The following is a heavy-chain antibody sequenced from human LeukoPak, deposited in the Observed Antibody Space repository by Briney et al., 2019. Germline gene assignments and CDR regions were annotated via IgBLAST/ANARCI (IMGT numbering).Heavy chain of an antibody. V-gene: IGHV3-73*01. CDR2: IRSKANSYAT. J-gene: IGHJ6*02. CDR3: TRRGRIAAAGTVGMDV. Sequence: GGSLRLSCAASGFTFSGSAMHWVRQASGKGLEWVGRIRSKANSYATAYAASVKGRFTISRDDSKNTAYLQMNSLKTEDTAVYYCTRRGRIAAAGTVGMDVWGQGTTVTVSS. D-gene: IGHD6-13*01. CDR1: GFTFSGSA.